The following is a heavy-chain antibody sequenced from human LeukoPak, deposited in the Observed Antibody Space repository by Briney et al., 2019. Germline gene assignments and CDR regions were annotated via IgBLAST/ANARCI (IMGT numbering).Heavy chain of an antibody. CDR1: GYTFTDYD. Sequence: ASVKVSCNASGYTFTDYDINWVRQATGQGLEWMGWMNPNSGNTGYTQKFQGRGTMTRNTPISTAYIELSSLRSEDTAVYYCARAELRYFDWPPGDYWGQGTLVTVSS. J-gene: IGHJ4*02. D-gene: IGHD3-9*01. CDR2: MNPNSGNT. V-gene: IGHV1-8*01. CDR3: ARAELRYFDWPPGDY.